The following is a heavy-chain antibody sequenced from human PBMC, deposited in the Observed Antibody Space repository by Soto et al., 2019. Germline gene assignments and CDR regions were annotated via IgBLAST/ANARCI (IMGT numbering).Heavy chain of an antibody. Sequence: SMRVACAASGFTFSSYSMNWVRQAPGKGLEWVSSISSSSSYIYYADSVKGRFTISRDNAKNSLYLQMNSLRAEDTAVYYCARALPILLFYAFDIWGHGTMVSVSS. CDR2: ISSSSSYI. CDR3: ARALPILLFYAFDI. CDR1: GFTFSSYS. D-gene: IGHD2-21*02. V-gene: IGHV3-21*01. J-gene: IGHJ3*02.